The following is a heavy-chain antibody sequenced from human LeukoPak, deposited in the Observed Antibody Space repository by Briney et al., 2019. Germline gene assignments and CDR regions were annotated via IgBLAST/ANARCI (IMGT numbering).Heavy chain of an antibody. Sequence: GGSLRLSCAASGFTFSVAAMTWVRQAPGKGLEWIAYISDSGSTTYYAGSAEGRFTISRDNAQNSLYLQMNSLRAEDTAVYYCARDRSSGWSGNWFDPWGQGTLVTVSS. CDR2: ISDSGSTT. D-gene: IGHD6-19*01. CDR1: GFTFSVAA. CDR3: ARDRSSGWSGNWFDP. J-gene: IGHJ5*02. V-gene: IGHV3-48*03.